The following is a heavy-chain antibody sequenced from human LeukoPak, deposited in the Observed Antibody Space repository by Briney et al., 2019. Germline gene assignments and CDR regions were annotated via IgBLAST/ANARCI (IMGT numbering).Heavy chain of an antibody. CDR1: GFTFEDYA. J-gene: IGHJ4*02. CDR2: ISWNSGSI. V-gene: IGHV3-9*01. D-gene: IGHD3-10*01. CDR3: ARITMVRGVIIGDLSFDY. Sequence: PGRSLRLSCAASGFTFEDYAMNWVRQAPGKGLEWVSGISWNSGSIGYADSVKGRFTISRDNAKNSLYLQMNSLRAEDTALYYCARITMVRGVIIGDLSFDYWGQGTLVTVSS.